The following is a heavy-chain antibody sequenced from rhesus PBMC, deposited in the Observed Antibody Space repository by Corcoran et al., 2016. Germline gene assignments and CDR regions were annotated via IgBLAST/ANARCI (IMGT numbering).Heavy chain of an antibody. CDR2: IYGSVGST. CDR3: ARRGSGWTRDY. J-gene: IGHJ4*01. D-gene: IGHD6-31*01. CDR1: GGSISSSNW. V-gene: IGHV4-93*02. Sequence: QVQLQESGPAVVKPSETLSLTCAVSGGSISSSNWWSWIRQSPGKGLEWIWGIYGSVGSTEYNPSRKGRVTISIEPSKDQFSLKLSSVTAADTAVYYCARRGSGWTRDYWGQGVLVTVSS.